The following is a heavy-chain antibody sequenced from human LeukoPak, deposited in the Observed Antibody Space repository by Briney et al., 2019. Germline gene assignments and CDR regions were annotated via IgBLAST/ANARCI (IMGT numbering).Heavy chain of an antibody. D-gene: IGHD2-15*01. V-gene: IGHV3-53*01. J-gene: IGHJ1*01. CDR2: IYSGGNT. CDR3: ASPSGGSPGFQH. CDR1: GFTVSSNY. Sequence: GGSLRLSCAASGFTVSSNYMSWVRQAPGKGLEWVSVIYSGGNTNYADSVKGRFIISRDSSKSTVYLQMNSLRAEDTAVYYCASPSGGSPGFQHWGQGTLVTVSS.